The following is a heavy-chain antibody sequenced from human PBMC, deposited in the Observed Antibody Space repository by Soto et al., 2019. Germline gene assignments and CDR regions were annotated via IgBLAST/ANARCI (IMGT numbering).Heavy chain of an antibody. Sequence: GGSLRLSCAASGFPFGTTDMSWVRQAPGEGLEWVSTIDGSGGITFYADSVKGRFTISRDNSRNTVYLQMNSLRGNDTALYYCVKNSGWFNTWGQGALVTVSS. J-gene: IGHJ5*02. CDR3: VKNSGWFNT. CDR2: IDGSGGIT. D-gene: IGHD3-10*01. CDR1: GFPFGTTD. V-gene: IGHV3-23*01.